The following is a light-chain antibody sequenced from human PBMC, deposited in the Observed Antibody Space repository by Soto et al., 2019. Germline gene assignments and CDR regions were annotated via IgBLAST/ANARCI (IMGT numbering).Light chain of an antibody. CDR2: TTN. CDR3: AAWDDSLNGHV. V-gene: IGLV1-44*01. CDR1: SSNIGTFS. J-gene: IGLJ1*01. Sequence: QSVLTQPHSASGTPGQRVTISCSGSSSNIGTFSVHWFQQLPGTAPKLLISTTNQRPSGVPERFSGSKSGTSASLAISGLQSEDEADYYCAAWDDSLNGHVFGTGTKVTVL.